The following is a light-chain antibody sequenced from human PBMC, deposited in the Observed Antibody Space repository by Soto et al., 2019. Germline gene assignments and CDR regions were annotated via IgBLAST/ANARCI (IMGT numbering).Light chain of an antibody. V-gene: IGLV1-40*01. CDR3: QVWDSNSDHYV. CDR2: GNS. CDR1: SSNIGAGYD. J-gene: IGLJ1*01. Sequence: QSVLTQPPSVSGAPGQRVTISCTGSSSNIGAGYDVHWYQQLPGTAPKLLIYGNSNRPSGVPDRFSGSNSGNTATLTVSRVEAGDEADYYCQVWDSNSDHYVFGTGTKVTVL.